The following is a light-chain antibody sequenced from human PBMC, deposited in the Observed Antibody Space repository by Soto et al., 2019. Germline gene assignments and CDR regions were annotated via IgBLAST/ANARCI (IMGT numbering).Light chain of an antibody. CDR2: AGT. CDR3: QQLHVYPST. V-gene: IGKV1-9*01. J-gene: IGKJ4*01. CDR1: QDINSY. Sequence: IQLTQTPSSLSASVGDRDTITCRASQDINSYLAWYQQKPGKAPNLLIYAGTSLQSGVPSRFSGSGSGTEFTLTISSLQPEDFATYYCQQLHVYPSTFGGGTKVE.